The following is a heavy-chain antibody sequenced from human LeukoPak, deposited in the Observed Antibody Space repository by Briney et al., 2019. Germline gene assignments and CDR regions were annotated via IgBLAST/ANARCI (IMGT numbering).Heavy chain of an antibody. V-gene: IGHV4-59*08. D-gene: IGHD6-19*01. CDR1: NGSFSSRF. J-gene: IGHJ3*02. CDR3: ASGVAVDPDTFDI. CDR2: ISYSGSA. Sequence: SETLSLTCTVSNGSFSSRFWSWIRQPPGKGLEWIGYISYSGSAHYDPSLKSRVTISVDTSKNQFSLKLSSVTAADTAVYYCASGVAVDPDTFDIWGLGTLVTVSS.